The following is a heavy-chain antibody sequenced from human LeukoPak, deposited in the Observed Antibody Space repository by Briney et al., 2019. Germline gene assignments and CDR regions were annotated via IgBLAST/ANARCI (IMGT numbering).Heavy chain of an antibody. Sequence: GGSLRLSCAASGFTFSSYAMHWVRQAPGKGLEWVAVISYDGSNKYYADSVKGRFTISRDNSKNTLYLQMNSLRAEDTAVYYCAPGDSSGYGYFDYWGQGTLVTVSS. CDR3: APGDSSGYGYFDY. J-gene: IGHJ4*02. D-gene: IGHD3-22*01. CDR1: GFTFSSYA. CDR2: ISYDGSNK. V-gene: IGHV3-30-3*01.